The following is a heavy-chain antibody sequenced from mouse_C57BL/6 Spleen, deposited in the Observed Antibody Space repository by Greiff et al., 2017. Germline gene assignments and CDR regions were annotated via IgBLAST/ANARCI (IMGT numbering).Heavy chain of an antibody. D-gene: IGHD1-1*01. V-gene: IGHV1-47*01. CDR2: FHPYNDDT. CDR3: ARRRYYGSSYDYAMDY. J-gene: IGHJ4*01. Sequence: QVQLKASGAELVKPGASVKMSCKASGYTFTTYPIEWMKQNHGKSLEWIGNFHPYNDDTKYNEKFKGKATLTVEKSSSTVYLELSRLTSDDSAVYYCARRRYYGSSYDYAMDYWGQGTSVTVSS. CDR1: GYTFTTYP.